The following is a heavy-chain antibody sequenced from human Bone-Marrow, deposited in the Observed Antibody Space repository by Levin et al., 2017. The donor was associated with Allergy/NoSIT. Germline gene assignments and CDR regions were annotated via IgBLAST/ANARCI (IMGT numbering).Heavy chain of an antibody. CDR1: GGTFSSYA. D-gene: IGHD6-19*01. CDR2: IIPIFGTA. CDR3: ARKDRIAVANDAFDI. J-gene: IGHJ3*02. Sequence: SVKVSCKASGGTFSSYAISWVRQAPGQGLEWMGGIIPIFGTANYAQKFQGRVTITADESTSTAYMELSSLRSEDTAVYYCARKDRIAVANDAFDIWGQGTMVTVSS. V-gene: IGHV1-69*13.